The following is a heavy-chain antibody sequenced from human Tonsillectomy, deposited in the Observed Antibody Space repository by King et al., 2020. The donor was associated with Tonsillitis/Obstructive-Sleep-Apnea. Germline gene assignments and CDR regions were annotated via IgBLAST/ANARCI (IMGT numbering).Heavy chain of an antibody. V-gene: IGHV3-30*04. CDR3: AGGYCSSLSCPEYFHH. Sequence: QAQLVQSGGGVVQPGRSLRLSCAASGFTFRSYAMHWVRQAPGKGLEWVAVISYDGSDNHYADSVKGRFTISRDNSNNTLYLQMNSLRAEDTAVYYCAGGYCSSLSCPEYFHHWGQGTLVTVSS. D-gene: IGHD2-2*01. CDR2: ISYDGSDN. CDR1: GFTFRSYA. J-gene: IGHJ1*01.